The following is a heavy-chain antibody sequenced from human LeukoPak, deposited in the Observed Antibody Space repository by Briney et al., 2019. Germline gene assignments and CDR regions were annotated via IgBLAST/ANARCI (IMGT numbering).Heavy chain of an antibody. CDR2: ISSTGIAA. Sequence: HPGGSLRLSCATSGFTFNNYAMSWVRQAPGKGLEWVSAISSTGIAAYYADSVKGRFTISKDKSKNTLYLQMSGLRAEDTAVYYCAKSYYYDSSGYYYGGDYFDYWGQGTLVTVSS. CDR1: GFTFNNYA. CDR3: AKSYYYDSSGYYYGGDYFDY. D-gene: IGHD3-22*01. V-gene: IGHV3-23*01. J-gene: IGHJ4*02.